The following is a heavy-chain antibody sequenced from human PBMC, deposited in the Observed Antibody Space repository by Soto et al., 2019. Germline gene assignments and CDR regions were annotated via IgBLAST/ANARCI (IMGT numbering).Heavy chain of an antibody. V-gene: IGHV4-38-2*02. D-gene: IGHD3-10*01. CDR2: IYHSGST. J-gene: IGHJ6*02. Sequence: TLSLTCAVSGYSISSGYYWGWIRQPPGKGLEWIGSIYHSGSTYYNPSLKSRVTISVDTSKNQFSLKLSSVTAADTAVYYCARDVGSGSYYYYYYGMDVWGQGTTVTVSS. CDR1: GYSISSGYY. CDR3: ARDVGSGSYYYYYYGMDV.